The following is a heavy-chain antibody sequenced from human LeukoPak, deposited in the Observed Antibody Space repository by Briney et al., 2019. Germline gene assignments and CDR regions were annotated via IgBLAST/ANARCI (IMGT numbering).Heavy chain of an antibody. CDR1: GGSMSDNSYY. D-gene: IGHD6-6*01. CDR3: ARHHRGTGSPWGYYGMDV. V-gene: IGHV4-39*01. CDR2: IYYSGNT. Sequence: RPSETLSLTCTVSGGSMSDNSYYWGWIRQPPGKGLEWIGSIYYSGNTYCIPSLKSRVTMSVDTSRTRFSLNLSSVTAADTAVYYCARHHRGTGSPWGYYGMDVWGQGTTVTVSS. J-gene: IGHJ6*02.